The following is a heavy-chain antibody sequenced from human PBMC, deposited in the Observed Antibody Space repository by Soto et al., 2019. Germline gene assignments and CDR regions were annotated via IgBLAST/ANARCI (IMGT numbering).Heavy chain of an antibody. CDR1: GGTFSSYA. CDR2: IIPIFGTA. D-gene: IGHD3-22*01. Sequence: ASVKISCKASGGTFSSYAISWVRQAPGQGLEWMGGIIPIFGTANYAQKFQGRVTITADESTSTAYMELSSLRSVDTAVYYCASGIWVYYDSSGYYDSGFDYWGQGTLVTVSS. CDR3: ASGIWVYYDSSGYYDSGFDY. J-gene: IGHJ4*02. V-gene: IGHV1-69*13.